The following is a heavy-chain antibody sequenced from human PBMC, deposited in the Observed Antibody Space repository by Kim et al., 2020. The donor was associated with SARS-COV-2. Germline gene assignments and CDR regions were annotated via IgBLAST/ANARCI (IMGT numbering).Heavy chain of an antibody. CDR3: ASRYGDYYYSMDV. J-gene: IGHJ6*02. V-gene: IGHV3-74*01. CDR2: ISGDGTST. CDR1: GFTFGNYW. Sequence: GGSLRLSCAASGFTFGNYWMHWVRQAPGKGLVWVSRISGDGTSTSYADSVKGRFTISRDNAKNTLYLQMNSLRAEDTALYYYASRYGDYYYSMDVWGQGTTVTVSS. D-gene: IGHD4-17*01.